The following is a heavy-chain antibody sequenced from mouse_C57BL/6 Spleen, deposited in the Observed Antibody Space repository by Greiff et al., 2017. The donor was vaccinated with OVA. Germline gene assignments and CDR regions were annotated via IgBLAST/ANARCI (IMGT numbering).Heavy chain of an antibody. CDR2: ISDGGSYT. V-gene: IGHV5-4*01. CDR1: GFTFSSYA. Sequence: EVQGVESGGGLVKPGGSLKLSCAASGFTFSSYAMSWVRQTPEKRLEWVATISDGGSYTYYPDNVKGRFTISRDNAKNNLYLQMSHLKSEDTAMYYCASGGAHYYGFDYWGQGTTLTVSS. CDR3: ASGGAHYYGFDY. J-gene: IGHJ2*01. D-gene: IGHD1-2*01.